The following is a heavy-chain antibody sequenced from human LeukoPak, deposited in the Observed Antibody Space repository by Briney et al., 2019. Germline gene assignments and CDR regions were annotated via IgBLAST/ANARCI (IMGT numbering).Heavy chain of an antibody. J-gene: IGHJ4*02. V-gene: IGHV1-2*02. Sequence: ASVKVSCKASGYTFTGYYMHWVRQAPGQGLEWMGWINPNSGGTTYAQKFQGRVTMTRDTSISTAYMELSRLRSDDTAVYYCARGTTVTTSCHDYWGQGTLVTVSS. CDR1: GYTFTGYY. D-gene: IGHD4-17*01. CDR2: INPNSGGT. CDR3: ARGTTVTTSCHDY.